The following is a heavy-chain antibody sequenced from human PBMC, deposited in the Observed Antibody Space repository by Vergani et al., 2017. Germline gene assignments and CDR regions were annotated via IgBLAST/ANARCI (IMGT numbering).Heavy chain of an antibody. CDR1: GFSFSGYG. CDR2: IWYDGTKK. V-gene: IGHV3-33*01. J-gene: IGHJ4*02. Sequence: QVQLVQSGGGVVQPGRSLRLSCAASGFSFSGYGMHWVRRTPGGGLEWVALIWYDGTKKHYADSVKGRFTISRDNSKNTLYLEMNSLGVEDTAVYYCGRDRSGRPSDFDYWGQGTLVTVSS. CDR3: GRDRSGRPSDFDY.